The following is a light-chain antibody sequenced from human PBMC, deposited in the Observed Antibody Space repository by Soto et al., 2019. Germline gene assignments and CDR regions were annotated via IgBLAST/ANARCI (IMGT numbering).Light chain of an antibody. CDR3: QQYYILPGT. V-gene: IGKV1-39*01. Sequence: DIQMTQSPSSLSASVGDRVTITCRPSENVYRYLNWYQQKPGKAPNLLIYAASSLQSGVPSRFSGSGSGTDFTLTISNLQPEDFATYYCQQYYILPGTFGQGTKAEIK. J-gene: IGKJ1*01. CDR1: ENVYRY. CDR2: AAS.